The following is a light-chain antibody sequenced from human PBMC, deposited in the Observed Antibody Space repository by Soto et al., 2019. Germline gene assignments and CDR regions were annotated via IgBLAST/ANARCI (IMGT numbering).Light chain of an antibody. Sequence: DIQVTQSPSSLSASVGDRVTITCRTSQTLMNYLNWYQQKPGKAPKLLIYAASNLQSGVPSRFSGSGSGIDFTLTISNLQPEDFATYYCQQSYSASVTFGQGTEVVIK. V-gene: IGKV1-39*01. J-gene: IGKJ1*01. CDR2: AAS. CDR3: QQSYSASVT. CDR1: QTLMNY.